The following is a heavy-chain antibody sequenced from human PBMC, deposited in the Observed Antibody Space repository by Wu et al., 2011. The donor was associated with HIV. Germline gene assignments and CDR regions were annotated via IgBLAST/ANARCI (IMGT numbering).Heavy chain of an antibody. CDR1: GYAFTSQG. CDR2: MNPNSGNT. J-gene: IGHJ5*02. CDR3: ARGGDCSGGSCYSNWFDP. Sequence: QVQLVQSGAEVRKPGASVKVSCTASGYAFTSQGISWVRQATGQGLEWMGWMNPNSGNTGYAQKFQGRVTITRNTSISTAYMELSSLRSEDTAVYYCARGGDCSGGSCYSNWFDPWGQGTLVTVSS. D-gene: IGHD2-15*01. V-gene: IGHV1-8*03.